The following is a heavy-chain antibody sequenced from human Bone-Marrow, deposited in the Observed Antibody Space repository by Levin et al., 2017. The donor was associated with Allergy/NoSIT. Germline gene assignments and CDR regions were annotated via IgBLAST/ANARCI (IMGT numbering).Heavy chain of an antibody. CDR2: IYPGDSDT. V-gene: IGHV5-51*01. CDR1: GYSFGSYY. D-gene: IGHD2-15*01. CDR3: ARLGAIIIVAATGAFDI. Sequence: RGESLKISCKGSGYSFGSYYIGWVRQMPGKGLEWMGIIYPGDSDTRYSPSFQGQVTISVDKSINTAYLQWSSLKASDTAMYYCARLGAIIIVAATGAFDIWGQGTLVTVSS. J-gene: IGHJ3*02.